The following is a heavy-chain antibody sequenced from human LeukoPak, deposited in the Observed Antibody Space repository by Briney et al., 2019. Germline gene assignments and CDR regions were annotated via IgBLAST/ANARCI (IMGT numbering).Heavy chain of an antibody. CDR3: ARVKIAAINYYYYMDV. J-gene: IGHJ6*03. Sequence: SETLSLTCTVSGGSISSGGYYWSWIRQHPGKGLEWIGYIYYSGSTYYNPSLKSRVTISVDTSKNQFSPKLSSVTAADTAVYYCARVKIAAINYYYYMDVWGKGTTVTVSS. CDR1: GGSISSGGYY. V-gene: IGHV4-31*03. CDR2: IYYSGST. D-gene: IGHD2-2*02.